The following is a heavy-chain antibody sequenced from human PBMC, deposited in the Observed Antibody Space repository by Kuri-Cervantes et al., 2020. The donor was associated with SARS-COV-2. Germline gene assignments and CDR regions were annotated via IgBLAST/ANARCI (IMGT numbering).Heavy chain of an antibody. CDR3: ARGYEARYSSSWYLDY. V-gene: IGHV3-53*01. J-gene: IGHJ4*02. CDR2: IYSGGNT. Sequence: GESLKISCAASGFAVRNTYMAWVRQAPGKGLECVSVIYSGGNTYYADSVKGRFTISRDSSKNTLYLQMNSLRAEDTAVYYCARGYEARYSSSWYLDYWGQGTLVTVSS. CDR1: GFAVRNTY. D-gene: IGHD6-13*01.